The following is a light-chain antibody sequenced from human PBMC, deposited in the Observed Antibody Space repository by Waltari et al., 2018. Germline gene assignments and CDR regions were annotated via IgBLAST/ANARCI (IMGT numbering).Light chain of an antibody. CDR2: DVT. CDR1: SSDVGDY. V-gene: IGLV2-8*01. CDR3: SSYAGSNNLV. Sequence: QSALTPPPSASGSPGQSVNISCTGTSSDVGDYVSWYQQHPGKAPKLMISDVTKRPSGVPDRFSGSKSGNTASLTVSGLQAEDEADYYCSSYAGSNNLVFGGGTKLTVL. J-gene: IGLJ2*01.